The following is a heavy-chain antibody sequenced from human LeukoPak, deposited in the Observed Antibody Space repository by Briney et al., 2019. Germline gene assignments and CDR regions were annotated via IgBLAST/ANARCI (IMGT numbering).Heavy chain of an antibody. Sequence: SETLSLTCAVYGGSFSGYYWSWIRQPPGKGLEWIGEINHSGSTNYNPSLKSRVTISVDTSKNQFSLKLSSVTTADTAVYYCARGQDWFDPWGQGTLVTVSS. J-gene: IGHJ5*02. V-gene: IGHV4-34*01. CDR2: INHSGST. CDR1: GGSFSGYY. CDR3: ARGQDWFDP.